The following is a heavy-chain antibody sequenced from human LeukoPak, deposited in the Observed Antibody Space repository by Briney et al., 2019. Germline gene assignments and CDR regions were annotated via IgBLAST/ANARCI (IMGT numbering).Heavy chain of an antibody. CDR3: AKDILGVTMIADAFDI. CDR1: GFTFDDYA. J-gene: IGHJ3*02. D-gene: IGHD3-22*01. V-gene: IGHV3-43*02. CDR2: ISGDGGST. Sequence: GGSLRLSCAASGFTFDDYAMHWVRQAPGKGLEWVSLISGDGGSTYYADSVKGRFTISRDNSKSSLYLQMNSLRTEDTALYYCAKDILGVTMIADAFDIWGQGTMVTVSS.